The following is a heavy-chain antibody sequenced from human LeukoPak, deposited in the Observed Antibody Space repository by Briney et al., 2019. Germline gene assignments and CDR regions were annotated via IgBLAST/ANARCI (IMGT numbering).Heavy chain of an antibody. D-gene: IGHD5-12*01. CDR1: GFTVSSNY. CDR2: IYSGGYT. J-gene: IGHJ4*02. CDR3: AKDAVWGYSGYGRPFDY. Sequence: PGGSLRLSCAASGFTVSSNYMGWVRQAPGKGLEWVSVIYSGGYTYYADSVKGRFTISRDSSKNTLYLQMNGLRAEDTAVYYCAKDAVWGYSGYGRPFDYGGQETLVTVSS. V-gene: IGHV3-53*01.